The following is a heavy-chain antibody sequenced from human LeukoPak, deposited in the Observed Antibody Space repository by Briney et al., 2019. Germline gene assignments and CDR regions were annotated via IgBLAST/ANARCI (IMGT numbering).Heavy chain of an antibody. CDR1: GGSISSKNW. D-gene: IGHD3-22*01. J-gene: IGHJ4*02. V-gene: IGHV4-4*02. Sequence: SETLSLTCSVPGGSISSKNWWNWVRQSPGKGLEWIGEIYHTGSTNYNPSLKSRVTMSIDTSKNQFSLKLSSVTAADTAVYYCARDLFPFSTGDYGGFDYWGLGTLVTVSS. CDR2: IYHTGST. CDR3: ARDLFPFSTGDYGGFDY.